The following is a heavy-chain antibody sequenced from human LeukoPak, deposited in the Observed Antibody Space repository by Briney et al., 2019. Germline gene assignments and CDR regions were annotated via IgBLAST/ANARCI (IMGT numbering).Heavy chain of an antibody. CDR3: ATARGYRYYFDY. Sequence: ASVKVSCKVSGYTLTELSMHWVRQAPGKGLEWMGGFDPEDGETIYAQKFQGRVTMTEDTSTDTAYMELSSLRSEDTAVYCCATARGYRYYFDYWGQGTLVTVSS. D-gene: IGHD3-3*01. CDR2: FDPEDGET. J-gene: IGHJ4*02. CDR1: GYTLTELS. V-gene: IGHV1-24*01.